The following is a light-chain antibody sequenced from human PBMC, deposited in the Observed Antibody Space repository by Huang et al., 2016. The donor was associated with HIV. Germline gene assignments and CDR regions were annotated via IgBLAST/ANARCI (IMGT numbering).Light chain of an antibody. CDR2: GAS. V-gene: IGKV3-20*01. Sequence: EIVLTQSPGTLFLSPGERATLSCRASPSVSSSYLAWYQQKPGQAPRLLIYGASSRATGIPDRFSGSGSGTDFTLTISRLEPEDFAVYYCQQYGSSLITFGQGTRLEIK. CDR3: QQYGSSLIT. J-gene: IGKJ5*01. CDR1: PSVSSSY.